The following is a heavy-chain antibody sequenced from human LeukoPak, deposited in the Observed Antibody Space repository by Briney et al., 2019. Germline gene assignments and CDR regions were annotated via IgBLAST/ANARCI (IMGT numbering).Heavy chain of an antibody. Sequence: SVKVSCTMFGGTFCDCAITWLRQAPGQGLEWVGRIIPLFGTTKSAQGFQDRVTLSADKSTNTAYMELTSLRSDDTAVYYCARGAFTPVITFGPFYVESGGQGTLITVSS. J-gene: IGHJ4*02. V-gene: IGHV1-69*06. CDR2: IIPLFGTT. D-gene: IGHD3-16*01. CDR3: ARGAFTPVITFGPFYVES. CDR1: GGTFCDCA.